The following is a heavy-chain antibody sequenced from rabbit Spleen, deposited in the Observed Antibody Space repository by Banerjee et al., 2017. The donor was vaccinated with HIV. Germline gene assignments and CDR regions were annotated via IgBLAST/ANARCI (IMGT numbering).Heavy chain of an antibody. J-gene: IGHJ4*01. Sequence: QLTETGGDLVQPGGSLTLSCKASGFDFTNYYISWVRQAPGKGLEWIGIIYFAKGSTDYASWVNGRFTISSDNAQSTVDLKMTSLTAADTATYFCARDGAGGSYFALWGPGTLVTVS. V-gene: IGHV1S7*01. D-gene: IGHD8-1*01. CDR2: IYFAKGST. CDR1: GFDFTNYY. CDR3: ARDGAGGSYFAL.